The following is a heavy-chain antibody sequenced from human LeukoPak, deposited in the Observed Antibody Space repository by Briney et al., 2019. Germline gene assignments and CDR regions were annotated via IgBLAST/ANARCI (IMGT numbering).Heavy chain of an antibody. D-gene: IGHD6-19*01. Sequence: PSETLSLTCTVSGGSISSYYWSWVRQAPGKGLEWVSAISGSGGSTYYADSVKGRFTISRDNSKNTLYLQMNSLRAEDTAVYYCAKEGRQWLTHTEGYFQHWGQRTLVTFSS. V-gene: IGHV3-23*01. CDR1: GGSISSYY. CDR3: AKEGRQWLTHTEGYFQH. CDR2: ISGSGGST. J-gene: IGHJ1*01.